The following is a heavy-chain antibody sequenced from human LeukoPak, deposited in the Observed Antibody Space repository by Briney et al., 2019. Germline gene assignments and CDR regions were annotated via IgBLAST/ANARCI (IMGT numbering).Heavy chain of an antibody. V-gene: IGHV4-59*01. Sequence: SETLSLTCTVSGGSISSYYWSWIRQPPAKGLEWIGYIYYSGSTNYNPSLKSRVTISVDTSKNQFSLKLSSVTAADTAVYYCARDQGDSSGFDYWGQGTLVTVSS. CDR1: GGSISSYY. J-gene: IGHJ4*02. D-gene: IGHD3-22*01. CDR3: ARDQGDSSGFDY. CDR2: IYYSGST.